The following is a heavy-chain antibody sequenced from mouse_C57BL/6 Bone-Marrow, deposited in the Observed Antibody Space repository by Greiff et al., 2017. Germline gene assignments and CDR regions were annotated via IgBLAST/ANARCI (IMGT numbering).Heavy chain of an antibody. V-gene: IGHV1-64*01. D-gene: IGHD2-4*01. J-gene: IGHJ3*01. CDR2: IHPNSGST. Sequence: QVQLQQPGAELVKPGASVQLSCKASGYTFTSYWMHWVKQRPGQGLEWIGMIHPNSGSTNYNEKFKSKATLTVDKSSSTAYMQRSSLTSEDSAVYYCARRAYYDYDVAWFAYWGQGTLVTVSA. CDR3: ARRAYYDYDVAWFAY. CDR1: GYTFTSYW.